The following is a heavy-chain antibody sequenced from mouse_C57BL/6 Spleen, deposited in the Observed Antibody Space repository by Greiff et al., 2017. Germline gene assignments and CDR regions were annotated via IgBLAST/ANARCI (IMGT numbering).Heavy chain of an antibody. D-gene: IGHD2-1*01. J-gene: IGHJ4*01. CDR1: GYTFTSYW. CDR3: ARVNYAYAMDY. Sequence: QVQLQQPGAELVKPGASVKLSCKASGYTFTSYWMHWVKQRPGQGLEWIGMIHPNSGSTNYNEKFKSKATLTVDKSSSTAYMQLSSLTSEDSAVYYCARVNYAYAMDYWGQGTSVTVSS. V-gene: IGHV1-64*01. CDR2: IHPNSGST.